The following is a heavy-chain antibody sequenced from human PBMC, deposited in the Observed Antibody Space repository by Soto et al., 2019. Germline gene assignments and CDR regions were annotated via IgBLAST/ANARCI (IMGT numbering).Heavy chain of an antibody. D-gene: IGHD6-13*01. CDR3: ARDYSSSWSGYYYGMDV. CDR1: GGSISSGGYY. Sequence: QVQLQESGPGLVKPSQTLSLTCTVSGGSISSGGYYWSWIRQHPGKGLEWIGYIYYSGSTYYNPSLKSRVTISVDTSKNQFSLKLSSVTAADTAVYYCARDYSSSWSGYYYGMDVWGQGTTVTVSS. J-gene: IGHJ6*02. V-gene: IGHV4-31*03. CDR2: IYYSGST.